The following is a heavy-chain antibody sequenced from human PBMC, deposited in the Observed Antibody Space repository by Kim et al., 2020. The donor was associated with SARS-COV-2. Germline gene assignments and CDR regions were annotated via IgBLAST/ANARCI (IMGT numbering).Heavy chain of an antibody. CDR3: AKAGSVGTYYYYGLDV. V-gene: IGHV3-33*06. D-gene: IGHD7-27*01. Sequence: GGSLRLSCTTSGFTFKNYAMHWVRQAPGKGLEWVAVIWFDGSNAFYEDSVKGRFTISRDNSKNILYLHMNSLRAEGTAVYYCAKAGSVGTYYYYGLDVWGQGTTVTVSS. CDR2: IWFDGSNA. CDR1: GFTFKNYA. J-gene: IGHJ6*02.